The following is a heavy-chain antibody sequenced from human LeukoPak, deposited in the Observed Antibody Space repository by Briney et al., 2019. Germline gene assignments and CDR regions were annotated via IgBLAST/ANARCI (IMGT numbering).Heavy chain of an antibody. Sequence: PSETLSLTCTVSGGSISSYYWSWIRQPPGKGLEWIGYIYYSGSTNYNPSLKSRDTISVDTSKNQFSLKLSSVTAADTAVYYCARIYSGSPVDYWGQGTLVTVSS. CDR2: IYYSGST. CDR3: ARIYSGSPVDY. J-gene: IGHJ4*02. V-gene: IGHV4-59*08. D-gene: IGHD1-26*01. CDR1: GGSISSYY.